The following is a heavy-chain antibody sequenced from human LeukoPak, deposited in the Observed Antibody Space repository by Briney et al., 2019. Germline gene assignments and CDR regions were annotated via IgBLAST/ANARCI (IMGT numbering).Heavy chain of an antibody. V-gene: IGHV3-48*04. CDR2: ISSSGSTI. Sequence: GGSLRLSCAASGFTFSSYSMNWVRQAPGKGLEWVSYISSSGSTIYYADSVKGRFTISRDNAKNSLYLQMNSLRAEDTAVYYCATYTTSIAGAPVPEFDYWGQGTLVTVSS. D-gene: IGHD6-19*01. CDR3: ATYTTSIAGAPVPEFDY. CDR1: GFTFSSYS. J-gene: IGHJ4*02.